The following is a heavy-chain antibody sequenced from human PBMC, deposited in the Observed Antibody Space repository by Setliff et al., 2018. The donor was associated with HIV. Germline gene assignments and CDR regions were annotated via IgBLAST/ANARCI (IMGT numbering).Heavy chain of an antibody. J-gene: IGHJ4*02. D-gene: IGHD3-10*01. CDR1: GFSFSDYG. CDR2: IYNDGVNR. CDR3: ARDFKSGYVDY. V-gene: IGHV3-33*08. Sequence: GGSLRLSCAASGFSFSDYGIHWVRQAPGKGLEWVAVIYNDGVNRYFGDSVEGRFTISRDNSRNTVNLQMNSLRGDDTAVYYCARDFKSGYVDYLGQGIPVTVSS.